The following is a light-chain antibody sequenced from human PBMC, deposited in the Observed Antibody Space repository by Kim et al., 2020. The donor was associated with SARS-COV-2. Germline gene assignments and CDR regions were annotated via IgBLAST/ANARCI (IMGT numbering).Light chain of an antibody. CDR3: QVWDSSSDHVV. CDR1: DIGSKS. J-gene: IGLJ2*01. CDR2: DDN. Sequence: SYELTQPPSVSVAPGKTARIICGGNDIGSKSVQWYQQKPGQAPVLVVYDDNDRPSGIPERFSGPNSGNTATLIISRVEAEDEADYYCQVWDSSSDHVVFGGGTQLTVL. V-gene: IGLV3-21*03.